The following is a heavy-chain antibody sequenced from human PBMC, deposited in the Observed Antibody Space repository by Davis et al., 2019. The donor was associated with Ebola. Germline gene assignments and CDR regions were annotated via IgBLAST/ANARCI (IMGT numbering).Heavy chain of an antibody. CDR2: IYPGDSDT. J-gene: IGHJ5*02. D-gene: IGHD4-17*01. CDR3: ARGAGDGDYVDP. Sequence: GESLKISCKGSGYTFPSHWIGWVRQMPGKGLAWMGIIYPGDSDTSYSPSFQGQVTMSADKSVSTAYLQWSSLKASDTAMYYCARGAGDGDYVDPWGQGTLVTASS. CDR1: GYTFPSHW. V-gene: IGHV5-51*01.